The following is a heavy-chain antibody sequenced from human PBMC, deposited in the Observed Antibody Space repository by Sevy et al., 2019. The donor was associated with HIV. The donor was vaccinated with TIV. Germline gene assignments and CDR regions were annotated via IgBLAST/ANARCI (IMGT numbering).Heavy chain of an antibody. CDR2: ISAYNGNT. D-gene: IGHD4-17*01. J-gene: IGHJ5*02. V-gene: IGHV1-18*01. CDR3: ARDRRVYGGNSVVFWFDP. CDR1: GYTFTSYG. Sequence: ALLKVSCKASGYTFTSYGISWVRQAPGQGLEWMGWISAYNGNTNYAQKLQGRVTMTTDTSTSTAYMELRSLRSDDTAVYYCARDRRVYGGNSVVFWFDPWGQGTLVTVSS.